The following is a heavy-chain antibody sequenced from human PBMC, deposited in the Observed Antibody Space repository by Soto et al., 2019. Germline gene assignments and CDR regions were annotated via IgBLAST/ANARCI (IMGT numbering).Heavy chain of an antibody. J-gene: IGHJ6*02. CDR3: ARGDSTDCSNGVCAFFYNHDMDV. CDR1: GYSFTDYH. D-gene: IGHD2-8*01. V-gene: IGHV1-2*04. CDR2: INPKSGGT. Sequence: ASVKVSCKASGYSFTDYHIHWVRQAPGQGLEWLGRINPKSGGTSTAQKFQGWVTMTTDTSISTASMELTRLTSDDTAIYYCARGDSTDCSNGVCAFFYNHDMDVWGQGTTVTVSS.